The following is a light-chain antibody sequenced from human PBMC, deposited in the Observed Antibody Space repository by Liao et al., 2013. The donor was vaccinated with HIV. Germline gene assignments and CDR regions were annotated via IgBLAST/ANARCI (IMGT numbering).Light chain of an antibody. V-gene: IGLV3-1*01. CDR1: KLGDKY. CDR3: QAWDTITDNYV. CDR2: QDT. J-gene: IGLJ1*01. Sequence: SYEVIQPPSVSVSPGQSATITCSGDKLGDKYVSWYQQKPGQSPVLVIFQDTKRPSGVPGRFSGSNSGNTATLTISGTQAMDEADYYCQAWDTITDNYVFGTGTKVTVL.